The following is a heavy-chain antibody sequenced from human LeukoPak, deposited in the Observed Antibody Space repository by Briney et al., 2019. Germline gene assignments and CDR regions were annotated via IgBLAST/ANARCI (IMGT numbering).Heavy chain of an antibody. Sequence: GGSLRLSCAASGFTFSSYAMSWVRQAPGKGLEWVSAIRGSGGSTYYADSVKGRFTISRDNSKNTLYLQMNSLRAEDTAVYYCAKDDGEVTTNYFDYWGQGTLVTVSS. J-gene: IGHJ4*02. CDR1: GFTFSSYA. D-gene: IGHD4-17*01. CDR3: AKDDGEVTTNYFDY. CDR2: IRGSGGST. V-gene: IGHV3-23*01.